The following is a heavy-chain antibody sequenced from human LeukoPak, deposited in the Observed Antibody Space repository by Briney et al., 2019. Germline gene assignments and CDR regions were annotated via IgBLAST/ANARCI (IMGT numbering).Heavy chain of an antibody. CDR3: AKGIRDGHCFDY. Sequence: SETLSLTCTVSGGSISSTTYYWGWIRQPPGKGLEWIGTIFYSGSTYYNPSLKSRVTISVDTSKNQFSLKLSSVTAADTAVYYCAKGIRDGHCFDYWGQGTLVTASS. D-gene: IGHD6-13*01. J-gene: IGHJ4*02. CDR2: IFYSGST. CDR1: GGSISSTTYY. V-gene: IGHV4-39*01.